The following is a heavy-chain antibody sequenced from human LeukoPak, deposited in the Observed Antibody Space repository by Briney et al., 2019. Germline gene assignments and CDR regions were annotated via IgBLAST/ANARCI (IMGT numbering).Heavy chain of an antibody. CDR3: AKDMTPFFYGSGRDYFDY. CDR2: IRYDGSNK. J-gene: IGHJ4*02. Sequence: GGSLRLSCAASGFTFSSYGMHWIRQAPGKGLEWVAFIRYDGSNKYYADSVKGRFTISRDNSKNTLYLQMNSLRAEDTAVYYCAKDMTPFFYGSGRDYFDYWGQGTLVTVSS. V-gene: IGHV3-30*02. CDR1: GFTFSSYG. D-gene: IGHD3-10*01.